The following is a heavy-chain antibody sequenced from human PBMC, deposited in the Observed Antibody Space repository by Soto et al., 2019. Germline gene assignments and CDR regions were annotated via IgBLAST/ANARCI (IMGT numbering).Heavy chain of an antibody. CDR3: ARAITDGEEQHFDY. J-gene: IGHJ4*02. D-gene: IGHD4-17*01. CDR1: GGSISSGGYY. Sequence: SETLSLTCTVSGGSISSGGYYWRWIRQHPGKGLEWIGYIYYSGSTYYNPSLKSRVTISLDTSKNQFSLTLSSVTAADTAVYYCARAITDGEEQHFDYWGQGTLVTVS. V-gene: IGHV4-61*08. CDR2: IYYSGST.